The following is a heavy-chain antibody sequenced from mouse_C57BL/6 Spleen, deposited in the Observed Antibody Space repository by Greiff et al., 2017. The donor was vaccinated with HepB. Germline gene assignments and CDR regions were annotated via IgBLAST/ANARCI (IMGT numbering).Heavy chain of an antibody. CDR2: ISDGGSYT. J-gene: IGHJ2*01. CDR1: GFTFSSYT. CDR3: ARDPVPYYFDY. V-gene: IGHV5-4*01. Sequence: EVQLVESGGGLVKPGGSLKLSCAASGFTFSSYTMSWVRQTPEKRLEWVATISDGGSYTYYPDNVKGRFTISRDNAKNNLYLQMSHLKSEDTAMYYCARDPVPYYFDYWGQGTTLTVSS.